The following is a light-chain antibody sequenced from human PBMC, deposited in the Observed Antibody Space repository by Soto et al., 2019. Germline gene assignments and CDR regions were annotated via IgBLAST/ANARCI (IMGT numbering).Light chain of an antibody. CDR1: ERISSNF. J-gene: IGKJ3*01. V-gene: IGKV3-20*01. CDR3: RQYGTSPFT. CDR2: GAS. Sequence: VLTQSPDTLSLSPGERATLSCRASERISSNFLAWYQQRPGQALRLLIYGASTRASGIPDRFSGSGSGTDFALTISRLEPEDFAVFYCRQYGTSPFTCGPGTTVEIK.